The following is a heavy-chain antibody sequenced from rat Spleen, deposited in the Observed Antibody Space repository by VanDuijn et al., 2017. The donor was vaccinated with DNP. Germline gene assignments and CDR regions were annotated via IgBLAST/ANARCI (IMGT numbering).Heavy chain of an antibody. CDR3: AKGPNFGGWSDFFDY. CDR1: GFNFNDHW. D-gene: IGHD1-11*01. CDR2: INKDGSTI. J-gene: IGHJ2*01. Sequence: EVKLVESGGGLVQPGRSLKLSCAASGFNFNDHWMGWVRQAPGKGLEWIAQINKDGSTINYIPSLKDKFTISRDNSHNTLYLQMNKLGSKNTAIYYCAKGPNFGGWSDFFDYWGQGVMVTVSS. V-gene: IGHV4-2*01.